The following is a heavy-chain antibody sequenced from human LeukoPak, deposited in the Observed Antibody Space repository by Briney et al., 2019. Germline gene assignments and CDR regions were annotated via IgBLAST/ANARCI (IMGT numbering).Heavy chain of an antibody. J-gene: IGHJ4*02. CDR1: GYSFPTYW. Sequence: GESLKISCKGSGYSFPTYWIGWVRQMPGKGLEWMGIIYPGDSETRYRPSFQGQVTISADKSISTAYLQWSSLKASDTAMYYCARLRMAYTGYDAFVYWGQGTLVTVSS. D-gene: IGHD5-12*01. CDR2: IYPGDSET. CDR3: ARLRMAYTGYDAFVY. V-gene: IGHV5-51*01.